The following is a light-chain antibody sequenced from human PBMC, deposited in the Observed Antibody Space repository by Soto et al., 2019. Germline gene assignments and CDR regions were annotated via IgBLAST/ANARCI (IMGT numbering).Light chain of an antibody. J-gene: IGKJ2*01. Sequence: EIVLTQSPGTLSLSPGERATLSCRASQSVSSSYLGWYQQKPGQAPRLLIYGASSRATVIPDRFSGSGSGTDFTLTISRLEPEDFAVYYCQQYGGSSLYTFGQGTKLEIK. V-gene: IGKV3-20*01. CDR3: QQYGGSSLYT. CDR1: QSVSSSY. CDR2: GAS.